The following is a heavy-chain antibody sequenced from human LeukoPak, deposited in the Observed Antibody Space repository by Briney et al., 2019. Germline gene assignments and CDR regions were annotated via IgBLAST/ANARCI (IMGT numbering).Heavy chain of an antibody. V-gene: IGHV4-4*07. D-gene: IGHD3-3*01. CDR2: IYTSGNT. Sequence: SETLSLTCTVSGGSISSYYWSWIRQPAGKRLQWIGRIYTSGNTNYNPYLKTRVTMSVDTSKNQSSLKLSPVTAVDTAVYYCARYLADFWSGYLSSAFDIWGQGTMVTVSS. CDR3: ARYLADFWSGYLSSAFDI. J-gene: IGHJ3*02. CDR1: GGSISSYY.